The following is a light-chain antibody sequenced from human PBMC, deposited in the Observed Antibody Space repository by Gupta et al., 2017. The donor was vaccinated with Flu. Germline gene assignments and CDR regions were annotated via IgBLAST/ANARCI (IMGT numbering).Light chain of an antibody. J-gene: IGLJ3*02. CDR2: EVS. V-gene: IGLV2-14*01. Sequence: QSALTQPASVSGSPGQSITISCTGTSSDVGRYNYVSWFQQYPGKAPNLMIYEVSNWSSGVANRFSGSKSGNTASLTISGRQAEDEADYYCSSFTSSRTWVFGGGTKLTVL. CDR3: SSFTSSRTWV. CDR1: SSDVGRYNY.